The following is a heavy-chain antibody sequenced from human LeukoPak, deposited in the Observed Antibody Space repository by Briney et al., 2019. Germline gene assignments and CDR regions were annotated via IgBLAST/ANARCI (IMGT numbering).Heavy chain of an antibody. CDR1: GFTFSSYA. J-gene: IGHJ6*02. V-gene: IGHV3-23*01. D-gene: IGHD1-26*01. CDR3: AKDGVGVAAYYYGMDV. CDR2: ISGSGGST. Sequence: PGGSLRLSCAASGFTFSSYAMSWVRQAPGKGLEWVSAISGSGGSTYYADSVKGRFTISRDNSKNTLYLQMNSLRAEDTAVYYCAKDGVGVAAYYYGMDVWGQGTTVTVSS.